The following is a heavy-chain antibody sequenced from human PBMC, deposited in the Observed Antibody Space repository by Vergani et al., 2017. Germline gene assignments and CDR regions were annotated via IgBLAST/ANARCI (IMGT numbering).Heavy chain of an antibody. J-gene: IGHJ5*02. CDR3: ARSIGYCAGATCRAYYFDH. Sequence: VQLVQSGAEVRKPGASVTVSCTASGYIFKNYYIHWLRQAPGQAFEWMGILNPTTGHTTSAQKFMGRVDMTRDPSTDTSTRTVQMTLSSLISEDTAVYYCARSIGYCAGATCRAYYFDHWGQGTLVTVSS. CDR1: GYIFKNYY. D-gene: IGHD2-21*01. V-gene: IGHV1-46*02. CDR2: LNPTTGHT.